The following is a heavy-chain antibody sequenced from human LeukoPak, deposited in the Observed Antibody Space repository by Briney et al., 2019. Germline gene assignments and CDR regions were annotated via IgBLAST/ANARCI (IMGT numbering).Heavy chain of an antibody. Sequence: SETLSLTCTVSGGSISSYYWSWIRQPPGKRLEWIGYIYYSGSTNYNPSLKSRVTISVDTSKNQFSLKLSSVTAADTAVYYCAREAKGGATASWGQGTLVTVSS. CDR1: GGSISSYY. J-gene: IGHJ4*02. D-gene: IGHD1-26*01. V-gene: IGHV4-59*01. CDR3: AREAKGGATAS. CDR2: IYYSGST.